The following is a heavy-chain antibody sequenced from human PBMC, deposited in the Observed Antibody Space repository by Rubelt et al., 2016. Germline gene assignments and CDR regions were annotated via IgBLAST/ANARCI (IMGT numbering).Heavy chain of an antibody. V-gene: IGHV4-39*01. CDR3: SP. CDR1: GDSISSSSYF. CDR2: ISYTGST. J-gene: IGHJ5*02. Sequence: GPGVLKPSETLSLTCSVSGDSISSSSYFWGWIRQSPGKGLEWIAIISYTGSTCYNPSLKSRVTISVDTSKSQFSLTVTPSPQPPPRAHRSSPWR.